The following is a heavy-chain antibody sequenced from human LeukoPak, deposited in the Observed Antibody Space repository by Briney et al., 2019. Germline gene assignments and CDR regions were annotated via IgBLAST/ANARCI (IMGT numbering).Heavy chain of an antibody. D-gene: IGHD3-10*01. CDR1: GGSISSSSYY. CDR3: AAVVRSGSHNWFDP. J-gene: IGHJ5*02. V-gene: IGHV4-39*01. CDR2: IYYSGST. Sequence: PSETLSLTCTVSGGSISSSSYYWGWIRQPPGKGLEWIGSIYYSGSTYYNPSLKSRVTISVDTSKNQSSLKLSSVTAADTAVYYCAAVVRSGSHNWFDPWGQGTLVTVSS.